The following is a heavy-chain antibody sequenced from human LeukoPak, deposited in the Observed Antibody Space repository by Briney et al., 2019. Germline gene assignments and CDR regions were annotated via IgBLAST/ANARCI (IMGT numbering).Heavy chain of an antibody. CDR3: AKAEGAWNYAQPDY. D-gene: IGHD1-7*01. CDR1: GFTFDDYA. CDR2: ISWNSGSI. J-gene: IGHJ4*02. Sequence: HPGGSLRLSCAASGFTFDDYAMHWVRQAPGKGLEWVSGISWNSGSIGYADSVKGRFTISRDNAKNSLFLQMNSLRAEDTALYFCAKAEGAWNYAQPDYWGQGTLVTVSS. V-gene: IGHV3-9*01.